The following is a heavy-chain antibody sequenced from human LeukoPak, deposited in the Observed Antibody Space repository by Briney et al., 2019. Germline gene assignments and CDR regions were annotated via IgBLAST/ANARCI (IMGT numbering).Heavy chain of an antibody. CDR2: INPNGGGI. Sequence: ASVKVSCKASGYIFTDYFMHWVRQAPGQGLEWMGRINPNGGGIIYAQNFQDRVTMTRDTSINTAYMELSRLRSDDTAVYYCARSEYSSGWVLGEVDAFDIWGQGTMVTVSS. D-gene: IGHD6-19*01. J-gene: IGHJ3*02. CDR1: GYIFTDYF. CDR3: ARSEYSSGWVLGEVDAFDI. V-gene: IGHV1-2*06.